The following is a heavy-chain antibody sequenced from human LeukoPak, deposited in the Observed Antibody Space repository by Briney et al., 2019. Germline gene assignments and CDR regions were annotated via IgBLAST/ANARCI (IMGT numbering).Heavy chain of an antibody. J-gene: IGHJ4*02. D-gene: IGHD1-26*01. CDR2: IRSKAYGGTT. Sequence: GGSLRLSCTASGFTFGDYAMSWFRQAPGKGLEWVGFIRSKAYGGTTEYAASVKGRFTISRDDSKSIAYLQMNSLKTEDTAVYYCTRDVIVGATTFDYWGQGTLVTVSS. CDR1: GFTFGDYA. V-gene: IGHV3-49*03. CDR3: TRDVIVGATTFDY.